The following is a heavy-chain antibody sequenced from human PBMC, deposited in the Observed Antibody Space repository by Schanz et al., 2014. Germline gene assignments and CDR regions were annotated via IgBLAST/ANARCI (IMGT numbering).Heavy chain of an antibody. D-gene: IGHD5-12*01. CDR2: INPTGGST. CDR1: GYTFISYF. CDR3: ARAAYAGYTSTPLRY. J-gene: IGHJ4*02. V-gene: IGHV1-46*01. Sequence: QVQLVQSGAEVKKPGASVKVSCKASGYTFISYFIHWVRQAPGQGLEWMGIINPTGGSTSYAQRFQGRVTVTRDTSTSTVDMELSSLRSEDTAVYYCARAAYAGYTSTPLRYWGQGTLVTVSS.